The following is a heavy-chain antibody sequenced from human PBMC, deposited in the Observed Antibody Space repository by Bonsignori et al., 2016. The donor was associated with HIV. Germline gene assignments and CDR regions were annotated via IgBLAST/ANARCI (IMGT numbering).Heavy chain of an antibody. Sequence: EVQLVESGGGLVQPGGSLRLSCAASGFTFSSYWMHWVRQAPGKGLVWVSRIYNDGTTTNYADSVKGRFTISRDNAKNTVYLQLNSLRAEDTAVYFCARGDRIGYYMDVWGQGTTVTVSS. V-gene: IGHV3-74*01. CDR1: GFTFSSYW. D-gene: IGHD2-15*01. CDR3: ARGDRIGYYMDV. CDR2: IYNDGTTT. J-gene: IGHJ6*03.